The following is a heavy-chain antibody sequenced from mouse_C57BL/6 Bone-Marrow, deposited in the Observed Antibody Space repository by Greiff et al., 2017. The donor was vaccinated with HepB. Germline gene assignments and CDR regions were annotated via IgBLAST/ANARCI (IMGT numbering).Heavy chain of an antibody. D-gene: IGHD4-1*01. CDR3: ARGGDLLGRDY. Sequence: QVQLQQSGAELVRPGTSVKVSCKASGYAFTNYLIEWVKQRPGQGLEWIGVINPGSGGTNYNEKFKGKATLTADKSSSTAYMQLSSLTSEDSAVYFCARGGDLLGRDYWGQGTTLTVSS. J-gene: IGHJ2*01. V-gene: IGHV1-54*01. CDR1: GYAFTNYL. CDR2: INPGSGGT.